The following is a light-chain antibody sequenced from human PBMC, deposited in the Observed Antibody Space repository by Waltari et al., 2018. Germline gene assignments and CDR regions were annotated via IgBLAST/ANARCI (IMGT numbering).Light chain of an antibody. Sequence: QSALTQPPSASGSPGQSVTISCTGTSSDVGAYNLVSWYQQPPGKAPTLFIYEVTKRRAGVPDRFSASKSGNTASLTISGLQAEEEENYYCCCSSGGIGTCVFGAGTKVTVV. CDR1: SSDVGAYNL. CDR2: EVT. V-gene: IGLV2-11*01. J-gene: IGLJ1*01. CDR3: CCSSGGIGTCV.